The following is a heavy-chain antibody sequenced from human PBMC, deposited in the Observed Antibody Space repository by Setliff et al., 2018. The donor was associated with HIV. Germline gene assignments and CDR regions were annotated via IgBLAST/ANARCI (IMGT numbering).Heavy chain of an antibody. CDR2: ISSSSSYI. CDR3: ARDRGAVAGTHGRDYYYYYMDV. D-gene: IGHD6-19*01. Sequence: GGSLRLSCAASGFTFSSYSMNWVRQAPGKGLEWVSSISSSSSYIYYADSVKGRFTISRDNAKNSLYLQMNSLRAEDTAVYYCARDRGAVAGTHGRDYYYYYMDVWGKGTTVTVSS. CDR1: GFTFSSYS. V-gene: IGHV3-21*01. J-gene: IGHJ6*03.